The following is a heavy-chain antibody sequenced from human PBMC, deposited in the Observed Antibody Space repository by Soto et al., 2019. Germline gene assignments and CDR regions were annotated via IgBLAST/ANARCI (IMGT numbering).Heavy chain of an antibody. D-gene: IGHD2-2*01. CDR1: GFTFSSYG. J-gene: IGHJ4*02. Sequence: GGSLRLSCAASGFTFSSYGMHWVRQAPGKGLEWVAVISYDGSNKYYADSVKGRFTISRDNSKNTMSLQTNSLRAEDTVVYYCAKERNPARYSLYCSSTSCLGYFDYWGQGTLVTVSS. CDR3: AKERNPARYSLYCSSTSCLGYFDY. CDR2: ISYDGSNK. V-gene: IGHV3-30*18.